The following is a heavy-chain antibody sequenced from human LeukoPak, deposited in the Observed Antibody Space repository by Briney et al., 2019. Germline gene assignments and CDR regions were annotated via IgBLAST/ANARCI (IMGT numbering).Heavy chain of an antibody. CDR2: IYYSGST. Sequence: SETLSLTCTVSGGSISSYYWSWIRQPPGKGLEWIGCIYYSGSTNYNPSLKSRVTISVDTSKNQFSLKLSSVTAADTAVYYCARGDSRRLNDYWGQGTLVTVSS. CDR3: ARGDSRRLNDY. J-gene: IGHJ4*02. D-gene: IGHD6-13*01. CDR1: GGSISSYY. V-gene: IGHV4-59*01.